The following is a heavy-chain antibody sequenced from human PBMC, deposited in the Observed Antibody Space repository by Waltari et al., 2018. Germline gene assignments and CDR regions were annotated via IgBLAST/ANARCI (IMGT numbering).Heavy chain of an antibody. Sequence: QVQLQESGPGLVKPSETLSLTCTVSGGSISSSYWSWIRQPPGKGLEWIGYIYYSGSTNYNPSLKSRVTISVDTSKNQFSLKLSSVTAADTAVYYCARGRDGYNYGYYYYYMDVWGKGTTVTVSS. CDR2: IYYSGST. CDR1: GGSISSSY. V-gene: IGHV4-59*01. J-gene: IGHJ6*03. D-gene: IGHD5-12*01. CDR3: ARGRDGYNYGYYYYYMDV.